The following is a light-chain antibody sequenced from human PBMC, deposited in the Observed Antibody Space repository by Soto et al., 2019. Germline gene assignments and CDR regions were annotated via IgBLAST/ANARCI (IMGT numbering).Light chain of an antibody. Sequence: DVQMTQSPSSLSASVGDRVTITCRASQSISSHLNWYQQRPGKAPKLLIFGASNLESGVPSHFSGSGSGTEFTLTIRSLQPEDFATYYCQQGYSIPPTFGPETTVEIK. J-gene: IGKJ2*01. CDR2: GAS. CDR1: QSISSH. CDR3: QQGYSIPPT. V-gene: IGKV1-39*01.